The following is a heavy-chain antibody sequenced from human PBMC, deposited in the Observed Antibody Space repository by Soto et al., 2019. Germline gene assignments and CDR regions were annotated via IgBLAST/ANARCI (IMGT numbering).Heavy chain of an antibody. Sequence: QVQLVESGGGVVQPGRSLRLSCAASGFTFSSYAMHWVRQAPGKGLEWVAVISYDGSNKYYADSVKGRFTISRDNSKNTLYLQMNSLRAEDTAVYYCARDLGGGTSDYWGQGTLVTVSS. V-gene: IGHV3-30-3*01. CDR2: ISYDGSNK. CDR1: GFTFSSYA. CDR3: ARDLGGGTSDY. D-gene: IGHD1-26*01. J-gene: IGHJ4*02.